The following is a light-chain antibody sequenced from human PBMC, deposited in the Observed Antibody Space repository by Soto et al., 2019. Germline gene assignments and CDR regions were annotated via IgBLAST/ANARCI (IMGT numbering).Light chain of an antibody. CDR2: DVS. V-gene: IGLV2-14*01. J-gene: IGLJ2*01. CDR3: SSSTSSSTYVV. Sequence: QSALTQPASVSGSPGQSITISCTRTSSDVGGYNYVSWYQQHPGKAPKLMIYDVSNRPSGVSNRFSGSKSGNTASLTISGLQAEDEADYYCSSSTSSSTYVVFGGGTKLTVL. CDR1: SSDVGGYNY.